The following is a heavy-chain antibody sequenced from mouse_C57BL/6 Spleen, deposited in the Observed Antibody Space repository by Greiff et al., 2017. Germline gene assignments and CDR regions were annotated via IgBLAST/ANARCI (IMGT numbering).Heavy chain of an antibody. CDR2: IDPETGGT. V-gene: IGHV1-15*01. Sequence: QVQLKESGAELVRPGASVTLSCKASGYTFTDYEMHWVKQTPVHGLEWIGAIDPETGGTAYNQKFKGKAILTADKSSSTAYMELRSLTSEDSAVYYCTRRKLRRAMDYWGQGTSVTVSS. CDR1: GYTFTDYE. J-gene: IGHJ4*01. D-gene: IGHD1-1*01. CDR3: TRRKLRRAMDY.